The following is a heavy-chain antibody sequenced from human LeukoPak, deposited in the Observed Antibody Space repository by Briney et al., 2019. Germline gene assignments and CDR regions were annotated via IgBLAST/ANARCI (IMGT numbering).Heavy chain of an antibody. CDR3: ARAPSGYDDY. CDR2: INHSGGT. Sequence: PSETLSLTCAVYGGSFSGYYWSWIRQPPGKGLEWIGEINHSGGTNYNPSLKSRVTISVDTSKNQFSLKLSSVTAADTAVYYCARAPSGYDDYWGQGTLVTVSS. J-gene: IGHJ4*02. CDR1: GGSFSGYY. D-gene: IGHD5-12*01. V-gene: IGHV4-34*01.